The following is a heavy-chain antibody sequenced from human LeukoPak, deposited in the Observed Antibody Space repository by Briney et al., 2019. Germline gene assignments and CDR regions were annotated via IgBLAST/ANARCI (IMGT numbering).Heavy chain of an antibody. V-gene: IGHV3-7*04. D-gene: IGHD3-10*01. CDR2: IKQDGSEK. Sequence: GGSLRLSCAASGFTFSSYWMSWVRQAPGKGLEWVANIKQDGSEKYYVDSVKGRFTISRDNSKNTLYLQMNSLRAEDTAVYYCARGYASESYYNGPGYWGQGTLVTVSS. J-gene: IGHJ4*02. CDR1: GFTFSSYW. CDR3: ARGYASESYYNGPGY.